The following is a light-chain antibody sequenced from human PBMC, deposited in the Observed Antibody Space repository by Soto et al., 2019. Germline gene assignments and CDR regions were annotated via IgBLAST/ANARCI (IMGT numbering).Light chain of an antibody. CDR3: QQYNYWPPWT. J-gene: IGKJ1*01. Sequence: EIVLTQSPGTLSLSPGDRATLSCRASQSLSVSYIACYQQKPGQAPRLLIYGASTRAIGIPARFSGSGSGTEFTLTISSLQSEDLAVYYCQQYNYWPPWTFGQGTKVEIK. CDR2: GAS. CDR1: QSLSVS. V-gene: IGKV3-15*01.